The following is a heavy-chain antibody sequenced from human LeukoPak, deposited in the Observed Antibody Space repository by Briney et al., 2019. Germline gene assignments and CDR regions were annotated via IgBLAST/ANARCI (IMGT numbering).Heavy chain of an antibody. D-gene: IGHD2-2*01. Sequence: GGSLRLSCAASGFRFSSYAMSWVRQAPGRGLEWVSAISGSGVSTYYADSVKGRFTISRDNAKNSLYLQMNSLRAEDTAVYYCAREYCSSSSCRYHWFDPWGQGTLVTVSS. J-gene: IGHJ5*02. V-gene: IGHV3-23*01. CDR1: GFRFSSYA. CDR2: ISGSGVST. CDR3: AREYCSSSSCRYHWFDP.